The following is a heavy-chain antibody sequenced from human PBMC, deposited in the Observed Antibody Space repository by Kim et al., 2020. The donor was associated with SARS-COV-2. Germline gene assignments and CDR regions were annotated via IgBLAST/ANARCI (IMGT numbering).Heavy chain of an antibody. D-gene: IGHD2-2*01. CDR3: AKVSLRGVVVVPAALD. CDR1: GFTFSSYA. CDR2: ISGSGGST. J-gene: IGHJ4*02. V-gene: IGHV3-23*01. Sequence: GGSLRLSCAASGFTFSSYAMSWVRQAPGKGLEWVSAISGSGGSTYYADSVKGRFTISRDNSKNTLYLQMNSLRAEDTAVYYCAKVSLRGVVVVPAALDWGQGTLVTVSS.